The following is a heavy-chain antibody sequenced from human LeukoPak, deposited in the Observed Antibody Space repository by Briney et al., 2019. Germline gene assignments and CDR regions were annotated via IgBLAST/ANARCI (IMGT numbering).Heavy chain of an antibody. Sequence: PSETLSLTCAVYGGSFSGYYWSWIRQPPGKGLEWIGEINHSGSTNYNPSLKSRVTISVDTSKNQFSLKLSSVTAADTAVYYRARGLYYYDSSGYLDDAFDIWGQGTMVTVSS. CDR1: GGSFSGYY. V-gene: IGHV4-34*01. J-gene: IGHJ3*02. D-gene: IGHD3-22*01. CDR2: INHSGST. CDR3: ARGLYYYDSSGYLDDAFDI.